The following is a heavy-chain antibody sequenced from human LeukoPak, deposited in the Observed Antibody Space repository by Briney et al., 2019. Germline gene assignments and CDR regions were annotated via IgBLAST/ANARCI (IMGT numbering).Heavy chain of an antibody. CDR2: INRSGST. Sequence: SETLSLTCAVYGGSFSGYYWSWIRQPPGKGLEWIGEINRSGSTNYNPSLKSRVTISVDTSKNQFSLKLSSVTAADTAVYYCARKGYCSSTSCYGKYYFDYWGQGTLVTVSS. V-gene: IGHV4-34*01. J-gene: IGHJ4*02. CDR1: GGSFSGYY. CDR3: ARKGYCSSTSCYGKYYFDY. D-gene: IGHD2-2*01.